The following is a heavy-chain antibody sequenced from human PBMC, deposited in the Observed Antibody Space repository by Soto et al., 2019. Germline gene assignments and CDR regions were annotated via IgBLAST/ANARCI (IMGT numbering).Heavy chain of an antibody. Sequence: NLALTCSVSGGSMSKFYLSWIRKTAGKGLEWMGRAYATGTSDYNPSLRSRIAMSVDRSKKTFSLRLRSVTAADTGVYYCVRDGPKTLRQCFDPWGHGRLVTDSS. V-gene: IGHV4-4*07. J-gene: IGHJ5*02. D-gene: IGHD4-17*01. CDR1: GGSMSKFY. CDR3: VRDGPKTLRQCFDP. CDR2: AYATGTS.